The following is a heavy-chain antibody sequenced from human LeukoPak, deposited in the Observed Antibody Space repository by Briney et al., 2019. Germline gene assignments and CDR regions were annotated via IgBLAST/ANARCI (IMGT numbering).Heavy chain of an antibody. CDR2: MYHSGRT. CDR1: GGSFSGYY. D-gene: IGHD4-17*01. J-gene: IGHJ4*02. CDR3: ARALDHGDYPFDY. Sequence: SETLSLTCAVYGGSFSGYYWGWIRQPPGKGLEWIGNMYHSGRTYHNPSLKSRVTISVDTSKKQFSLQLRSATAADTAVYYCARALDHGDYPFDYWGQGTLVTVSS. V-gene: IGHV4-34*01.